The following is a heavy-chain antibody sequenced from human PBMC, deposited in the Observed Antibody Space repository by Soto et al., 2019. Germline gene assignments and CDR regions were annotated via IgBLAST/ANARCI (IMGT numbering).Heavy chain of an antibody. Sequence: ASETLSLTCTVSGGSIGTYYGSWIRQPPGKGLEWIGYIYYRGNTDYNPSLKSRVTISLDTPKNQFSLKLSSVTAADTAVYYCARHPGYYDILTGYTTYYFDYWGQGILVTVSS. CDR3: ARHPGYYDILTGYTTYYFDY. V-gene: IGHV4-59*08. J-gene: IGHJ4*02. D-gene: IGHD3-9*01. CDR2: IYYRGNT. CDR1: GGSIGTYY.